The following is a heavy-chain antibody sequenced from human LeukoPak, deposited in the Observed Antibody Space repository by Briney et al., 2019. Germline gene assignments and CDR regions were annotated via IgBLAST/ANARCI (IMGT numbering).Heavy chain of an antibody. Sequence: SETLSLTCTVSGYSISSGYYWGWIRQPAGKGLEWIGRIYTSGSTNYNPSLKSRVTISVDTSKNQFSLKLSSVTAADTAVYYCARDRGGYSYGYDHYYYYYMDVWGKGTTVTISS. D-gene: IGHD5-18*01. V-gene: IGHV4-38-2*02. CDR3: ARDRGGYSYGYDHYYYYYMDV. CDR1: GYSISSGYY. J-gene: IGHJ6*03. CDR2: IYTSGST.